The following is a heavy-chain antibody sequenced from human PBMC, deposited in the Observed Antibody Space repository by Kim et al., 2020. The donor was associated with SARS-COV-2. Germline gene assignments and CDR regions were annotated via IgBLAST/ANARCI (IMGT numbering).Heavy chain of an antibody. D-gene: IGHD3-10*01. CDR1: GFTLITYW. V-gene: IGHV3-74*01. CDR3: VRGMGDY. Sequence: GGSLRLSCAASGFTLITYWMHWVRQAPGKGQVWVSRINGDGRITTYADSVKGRFTISRDNAENTLYLQMNSLRAEDTAVYYCVRGMGDYWGQGTLVTVSS. CDR2: INGDGRIT. J-gene: IGHJ4*02.